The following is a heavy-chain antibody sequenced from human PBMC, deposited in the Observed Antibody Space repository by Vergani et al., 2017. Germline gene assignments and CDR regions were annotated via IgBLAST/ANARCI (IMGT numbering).Heavy chain of an antibody. D-gene: IGHD3-10*01. CDR1: GYTFTSYA. CDR3: AREPSSGSYYFDY. J-gene: IGHJ4*02. Sequence: QVQLVQSGAEVKKPGASVKVFCKASGYTFTSYAMHWVRQAPGQRREWMGWMNAGNGNTKYSQKFQGRVTITRDTSGSSAYMELRSLRSEDTAVYYCAREPSSGSYYFDYWGQGTLVTVYS. CDR2: MNAGNGNT. V-gene: IGHV1-3*01.